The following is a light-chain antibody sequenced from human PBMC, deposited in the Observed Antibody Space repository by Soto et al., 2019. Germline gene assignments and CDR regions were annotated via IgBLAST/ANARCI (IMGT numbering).Light chain of an antibody. CDR3: QQYYSTTLT. J-gene: IGKJ4*01. CDR2: WAS. Sequence: DIVMTQSPDSLAVSLGERATINCKSSQSVLYSSNNKNYLAWYQQKPGQPPKLLIYWASTRESGVPDRFSGRGSGTDFTLTISSLQAEDVAVYYCQQYYSTTLTFGGGTKVEIK. CDR1: QSVLYSSNNKNY. V-gene: IGKV4-1*01.